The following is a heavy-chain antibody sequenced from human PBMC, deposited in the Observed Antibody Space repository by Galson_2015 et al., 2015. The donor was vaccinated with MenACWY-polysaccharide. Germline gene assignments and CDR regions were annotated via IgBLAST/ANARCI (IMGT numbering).Heavy chain of an antibody. Sequence: SLRLSCAASGFTFSSYSMNWVRQAPGKGLEWVSSISISSSYIYYADSVKGRFTISRDNAKNSLYLQMNSLRAEDTAVYYCARYGAVGATEAFDYWGQGTLVTVSS. CDR3: ARYGAVGATEAFDY. J-gene: IGHJ4*02. CDR2: ISISSSYI. CDR1: GFTFSSYS. D-gene: IGHD1-26*01. V-gene: IGHV3-21*01.